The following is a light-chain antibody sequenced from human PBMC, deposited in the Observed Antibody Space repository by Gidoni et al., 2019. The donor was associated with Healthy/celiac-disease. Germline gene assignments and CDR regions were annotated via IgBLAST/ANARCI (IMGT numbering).Light chain of an antibody. CDR2: WAS. CDR1: QRVLYSPNNKNY. V-gene: IGKV4-1*01. Sequence: DIVMTQSPDTLAVSLGERATIHCQSSQRVLYSPNNKNYLAWYQQKPGQPPKLLIYWASTRESGVPDRFSGSGSGTDFTLTISSLQAEDVAVYYCQQYYSTPLTFGGGTKVEIK. J-gene: IGKJ4*01. CDR3: QQYYSTPLT.